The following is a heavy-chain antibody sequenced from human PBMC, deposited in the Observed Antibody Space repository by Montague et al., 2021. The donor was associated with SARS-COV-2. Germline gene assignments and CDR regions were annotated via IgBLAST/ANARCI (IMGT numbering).Heavy chain of an antibody. D-gene: IGHD3-3*01. CDR2: IKQDGSER. CDR1: GFTFSSYW. Sequence: SLRLSCAASGFTFSSYWMSWVRQAPGKGLEWVANIKQDGSERYYVDSVKGRFTISRDNAKNSLYLQMNSLRAEDTAVYYCARDRRFLEWLPTLGCFDPWGQGTLVTASS. CDR3: ARDRRFLEWLPTLGCFDP. J-gene: IGHJ5*02. V-gene: IGHV3-7*01.